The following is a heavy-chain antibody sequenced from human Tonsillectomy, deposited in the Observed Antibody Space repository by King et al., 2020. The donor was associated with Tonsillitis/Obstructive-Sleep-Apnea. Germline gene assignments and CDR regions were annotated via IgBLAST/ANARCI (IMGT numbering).Heavy chain of an antibody. CDR3: ARDYRAPYCSGGRCYYYYYMDV. CDR2: IGTAGDT. Sequence: DVQLVESGGGLVQPGGSLRLSCTASGFSFRNYDMHWVRQATGKGLEWVSTIGTAGDTYYGGSVKGRFTISRENDKNSFSLQMNSLRAGDTAVYYCARDYRAPYCSGGRCYYYYYMDVWGKGTTVTVSS. CDR1: GFSFRNYD. D-gene: IGHD2-15*01. V-gene: IGHV3-13*04. J-gene: IGHJ6*03.